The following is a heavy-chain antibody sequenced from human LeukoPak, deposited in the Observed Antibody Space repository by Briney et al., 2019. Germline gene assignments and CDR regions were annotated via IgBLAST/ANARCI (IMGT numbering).Heavy chain of an antibody. J-gene: IGHJ4*02. CDR2: IYPGDSDT. CDR3: ARVHDYGGNSGLWGY. V-gene: IGHV5-51*01. D-gene: IGHD4-23*01. Sequence: GESLKISCKGSGYSFTNYWIGWVRQMPGKGLEWMGIIYPGDSDTRYSPSFQGQVTISADKSISTAYLQWSSLKASDTAMHYCARVHDYGGNSGLWGYWGQGTLVTVSS. CDR1: GYSFTNYW.